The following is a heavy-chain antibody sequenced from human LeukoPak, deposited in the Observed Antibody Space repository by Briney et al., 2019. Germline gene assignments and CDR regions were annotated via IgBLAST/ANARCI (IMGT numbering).Heavy chain of an antibody. Sequence: GSLRLSCAASGFTFSDYYMSWIRQPPGKGLEWIGSIYYSGSTYYNPSLKSRVTISVDTSKNQFSLKLSSVTAADTAVYYCARVGKGCSSTSCYDYYGMDVWGQGTTVTVSS. CDR2: IYYSGST. V-gene: IGHV4-38-2*01. CDR3: ARVGKGCSSTSCYDYYGMDV. CDR1: GFTFSDYY. D-gene: IGHD2-2*01. J-gene: IGHJ6*02.